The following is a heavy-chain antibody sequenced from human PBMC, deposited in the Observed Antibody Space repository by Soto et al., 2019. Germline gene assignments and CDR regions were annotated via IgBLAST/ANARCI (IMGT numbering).Heavy chain of an antibody. CDR1: GFRFSSYS. CDR2: ITATGDRT. J-gene: IGHJ4*02. CDR3: ATMNGYFEY. V-gene: IGHV3-23*01. Sequence: PGGSLRLSCADSGFRFSSYSMSWVRQTPGKGLEWVAAITATGDRTYCADSVTGRFTISRDNSKKTHYLQMTSLRAEDTAMYYCATMNGYFEYWGQGTPVPVSS. D-gene: IGHD3-22*01.